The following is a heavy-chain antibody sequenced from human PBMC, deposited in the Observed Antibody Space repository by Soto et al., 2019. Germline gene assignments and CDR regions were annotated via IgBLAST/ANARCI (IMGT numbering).Heavy chain of an antibody. D-gene: IGHD3-3*01. V-gene: IGHV3-30*18. CDR1: GFSFRSYG. CDR3: AKTITTLGMSPSRGRGALIDN. Sequence: QVQLVESGGGVVQPGTSLRLSCAASGFSFRSYGMHWVRQAPGKGLEWLAVISNEGSSQHYADSVKGRFTISRDNAENTLSLLMDSLRPEDTAVYYCAKTITTLGMSPSRGRGALIDNWGQGTLVTVSS. CDR2: ISNEGSSQ. J-gene: IGHJ4*02.